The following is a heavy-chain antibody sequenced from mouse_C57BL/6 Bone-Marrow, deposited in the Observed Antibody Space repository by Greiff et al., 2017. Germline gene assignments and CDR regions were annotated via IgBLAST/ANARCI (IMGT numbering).Heavy chain of an antibody. D-gene: IGHD1-1*01. Sequence: EVQLQQSGAELVRPGASVKLSCTASGFNIKDDYMHWVKQRPEQGLEWIGWIDPENGDTEYASKFQGKATITADTSSNTAYLQLSSLTSEDTAVYYCTTGVYYGSSYGGAMDYWGQGTSVTVSS. CDR2: IDPENGDT. CDR3: TTGVYYGSSYGGAMDY. J-gene: IGHJ4*01. V-gene: IGHV14-4*01. CDR1: GFNIKDDY.